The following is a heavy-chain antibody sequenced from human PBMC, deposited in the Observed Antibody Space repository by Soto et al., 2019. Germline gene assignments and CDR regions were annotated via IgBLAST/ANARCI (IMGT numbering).Heavy chain of an antibody. J-gene: IGHJ4*02. CDR3: ARETYYYDSSGYFLDY. Sequence: SGGSLRLSCAASGFTFSSYVMHWVRQAPGKGLEWVAVIWYDGSNKYYADSVKGRFTISRDNSKNTLYLQMNSLRAEDTAVYYCARETYYYDSSGYFLDYWGQGTLVTV. CDR1: GFTFSSYV. CDR2: IWYDGSNK. V-gene: IGHV3-33*01. D-gene: IGHD3-22*01.